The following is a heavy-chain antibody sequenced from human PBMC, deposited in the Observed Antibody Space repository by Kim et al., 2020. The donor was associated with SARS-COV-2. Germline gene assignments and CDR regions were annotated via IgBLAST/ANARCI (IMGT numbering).Heavy chain of an antibody. J-gene: IGHJ5*02. V-gene: IGHV4-31*03. CDR2: IYYSGST. CDR3: AREVVVVVAGNWFDP. D-gene: IGHD2-15*01. CDR1: GCSISSGGYY. Sequence: SETLSLTCTVSGCSISSGGYYWSWIRQHPGKGLEWIGYIYYSGSTYYNPSLKSRVTISVDTSKNQFSLKLSSVTAADTAVYYCAREVVVVVAGNWFDPWGQGTLVTVSS.